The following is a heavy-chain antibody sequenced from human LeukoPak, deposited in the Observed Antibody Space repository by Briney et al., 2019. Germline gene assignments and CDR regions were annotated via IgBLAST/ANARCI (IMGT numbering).Heavy chain of an antibody. Sequence: SVKVSCKASGYTFTSYGISWVRQAPGQGLEWMGWISGYNGNTNYAQKLQGRVTMTTDTSTSTAYMELRSLRSDDTAVYYCARVAPNRRYCSGGSCLNYFDYWGQGTLVTVSS. CDR2: ISGYNGNT. CDR3: ARVAPNRRYCSGGSCLNYFDY. D-gene: IGHD2-15*01. V-gene: IGHV1-18*01. J-gene: IGHJ4*02. CDR1: GYTFTSYG.